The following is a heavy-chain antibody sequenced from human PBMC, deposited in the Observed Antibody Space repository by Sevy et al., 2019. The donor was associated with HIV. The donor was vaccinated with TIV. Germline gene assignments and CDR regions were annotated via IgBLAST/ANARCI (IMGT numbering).Heavy chain of an antibody. D-gene: IGHD3-22*01. CDR2: ISYDGSNT. Sequence: GGSLRLSCAASGFTFSTYAMHWVRQAPGKGLEWVAVISYDGSNTYYADSVKGRFTISRDSSKNTLYLQMNSLRAEDTAVYICAREGGYYRRGYDLSNYWGQGTLVTVSS. CDR3: AREGGYYRRGYDLSNY. V-gene: IGHV3-30-3*01. J-gene: IGHJ4*02. CDR1: GFTFSTYA.